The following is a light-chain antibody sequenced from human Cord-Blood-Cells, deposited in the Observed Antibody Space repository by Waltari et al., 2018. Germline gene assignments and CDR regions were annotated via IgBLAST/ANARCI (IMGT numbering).Light chain of an antibody. CDR1: QSVSSY. Sequence: LVLAQSPATLSLSPGVRATLPCRASQSVSSYLAWYQRKPGQAPRLLIYDASNRATGIPARFSGSGSGTDFTLTISSLEPEDFAVYYCQQRSNWRTFGQGTKVEIK. V-gene: IGKV3-11*01. J-gene: IGKJ1*01. CDR2: DAS. CDR3: QQRSNWRT.